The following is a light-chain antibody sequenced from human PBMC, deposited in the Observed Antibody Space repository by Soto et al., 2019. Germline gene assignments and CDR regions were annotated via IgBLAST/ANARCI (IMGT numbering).Light chain of an antibody. CDR2: DAS. V-gene: IGKV1-5*01. Sequence: DIQLIKSPSTLSASVGDRVTITCRASQSISSWLAWYQQKPGKAPKLLIYDASSLESGVPSRFSGSGSGTEFTLTISSLQPDDFATYYCQQYNSYQYTFGPGSRWISN. CDR1: QSISSW. CDR3: QQYNSYQYT. J-gene: IGKJ2*01.